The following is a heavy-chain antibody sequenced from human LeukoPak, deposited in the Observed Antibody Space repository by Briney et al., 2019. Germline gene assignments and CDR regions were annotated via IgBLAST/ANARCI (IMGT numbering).Heavy chain of an antibody. CDR2: ISNRGST. CDR3: ARVKRVAVAEYYYYYGLDV. V-gene: IGHV4-61*01. D-gene: IGHD6-19*01. J-gene: IGHJ6*02. CDR1: GGSVNSSTNY. Sequence: SETLSLTCTVSGGSVNSSTNYWDWIRQPPGKGLEWIGYISNRGSTNYNPSLESRVTISVDTSKNQFSLKLRSVTAADTAVYYCARVKRVAVAEYYYYYGLDVWGQGTTVTVSS.